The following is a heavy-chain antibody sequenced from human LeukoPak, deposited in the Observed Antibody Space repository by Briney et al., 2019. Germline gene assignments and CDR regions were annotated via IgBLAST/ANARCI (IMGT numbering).Heavy chain of an antibody. CDR1: GFTFGDCA. CDR2: IRSKAYGGTT. CDR3: TRARRYFDWLLYYFDY. J-gene: IGHJ4*02. D-gene: IGHD3-9*01. V-gene: IGHV3-49*04. Sequence: PGRSLRLSCTASGFTFGDCAMSWVRQAPGKGLEWVGFIRSKAYGGTTEYAASVKGRFTISRDDSKSIAYLQMNSLKTEDTAVYYCTRARRYFDWLLYYFDYWGQGTLVTVSS.